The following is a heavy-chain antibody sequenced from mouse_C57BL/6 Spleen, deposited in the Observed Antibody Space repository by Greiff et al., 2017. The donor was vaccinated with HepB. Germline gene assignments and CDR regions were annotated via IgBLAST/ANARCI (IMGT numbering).Heavy chain of an antibody. CDR2: ISYDGSN. V-gene: IGHV3-6*01. Sequence: EVQLQQSGPGLVKPSQSLSLTCSVTGYSITSGYYWNWIRQFPGNKLEWMGYISYDGSNNYNPSLKNRISINRDTSKNQFFLKLNSVTTEDTATYYWARDRGIYYGFDWYFDVWGTGTTVTVSS. D-gene: IGHD2-2*01. J-gene: IGHJ1*03. CDR3: ARDRGIYYGFDWYFDV. CDR1: GYSITSGYY.